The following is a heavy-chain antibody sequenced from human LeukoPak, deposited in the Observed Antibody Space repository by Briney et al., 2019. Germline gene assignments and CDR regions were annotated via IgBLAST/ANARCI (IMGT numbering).Heavy chain of an antibody. Sequence: ASVKVSCKASGYTFTSYGISWVRQAPGQGLEWMGWISAYNGNTNYAQKLQGRVTMTTDTSTSTAYMELRSLRSDDTAVYYCERDLRGIVGATTLEYCGQGTLVTVSS. D-gene: IGHD1-26*01. CDR2: ISAYNGNT. CDR1: GYTFTSYG. J-gene: IGHJ4*02. V-gene: IGHV1-18*01. CDR3: ERDLRGIVGATTLEY.